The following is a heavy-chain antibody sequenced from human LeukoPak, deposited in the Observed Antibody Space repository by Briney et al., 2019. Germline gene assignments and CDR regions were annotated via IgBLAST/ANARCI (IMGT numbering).Heavy chain of an antibody. CDR3: ARHAVVDAYPRYFQH. D-gene: IGHD5-12*01. Sequence: GGSLRLSCAASGFTFSSYAMHWVRQAPGKGLEWVAVISYDGSNKYYADSVKGRFTISRDNSKNTLYLQMNSLRAEDTAVYYCARHAVVDAYPRYFQHWGQGILITVSS. V-gene: IGHV3-30*04. CDR2: ISYDGSNK. CDR1: GFTFSSYA. J-gene: IGHJ1*01.